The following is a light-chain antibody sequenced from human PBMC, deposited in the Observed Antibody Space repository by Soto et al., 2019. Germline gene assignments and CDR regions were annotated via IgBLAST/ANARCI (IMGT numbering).Light chain of an antibody. Sequence: QSALTQPRSVSGSPGQSVTISCTGTSSDVGGYNYVSWYQQHPGRAPKVMIYDVKTRPSGVPNRFSGSKSGNTASLTISVLQSEDEADYYCCSYAGSYTFVFGTRTKLTVL. J-gene: IGLJ1*01. CDR3: CSYAGSYTFV. V-gene: IGLV2-11*01. CDR1: SSDVGGYNY. CDR2: DVK.